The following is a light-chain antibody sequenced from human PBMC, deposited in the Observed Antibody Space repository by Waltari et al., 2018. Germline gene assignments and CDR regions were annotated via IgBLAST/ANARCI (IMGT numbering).Light chain of an antibody. CDR3: GTWDSSLSGAV. CDR2: EDS. Sequence: QSVLTQPPSVSAAPGQRVTISCSGGHSNIGNNYVSWYRQFPGTAPKLLIYEDSERRSGVPGRFSGSESGTSATLDITGLQAGDEADYYCGTWDSSLSGAVFGGGTHLTVL. V-gene: IGLV1-51*02. J-gene: IGLJ7*01. CDR1: HSNIGNNY.